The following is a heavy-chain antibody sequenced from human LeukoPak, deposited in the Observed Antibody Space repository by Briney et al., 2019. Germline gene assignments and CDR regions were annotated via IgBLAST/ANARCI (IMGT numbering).Heavy chain of an antibody. J-gene: IGHJ4*02. D-gene: IGHD3-22*01. CDR2: ISSSSSYI. Sequence: GGSLRLSCAASGFTFSSYSMNWVRQAPGKGLEWVSSISSSSSYIYYADSVKGRFTISRDNAKNSLYLQMNSLRAEDTAVYYCARDGRYYDSSGYYQDYWGQGTLVTVSS. CDR1: GFTFSSYS. CDR3: ARDGRYYDSSGYYQDY. V-gene: IGHV3-21*01.